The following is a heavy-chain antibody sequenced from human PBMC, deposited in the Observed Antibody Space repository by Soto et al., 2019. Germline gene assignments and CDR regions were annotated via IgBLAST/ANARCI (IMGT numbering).Heavy chain of an antibody. CDR2: ISYDGSNK. CDR1: GFTFSSYG. V-gene: IGHV3-30*18. J-gene: IGHJ6*02. CDR3: AKDREAAGTEDYYYYGMDV. D-gene: IGHD6-13*01. Sequence: LRLSCAASGFTFSSYGMHWVRQVPGKGLEWVAVISYDGSNKYYADSVKGRFTISRDNSKNTLYLQMSSLRAEDTAVYYCAKDREAAGTEDYYYYGMDVWGQGTTVTVSS.